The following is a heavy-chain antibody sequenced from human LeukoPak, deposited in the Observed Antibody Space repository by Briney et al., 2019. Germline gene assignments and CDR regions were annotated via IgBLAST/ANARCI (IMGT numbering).Heavy chain of an antibody. CDR3: AKVGDFCSSSSCYSPY. Sequence: PGGSLRLSCAASGFTFSNYAMNWVRQAPGKGLEWVSGISGSGGSTYNADSVQGRFTISRDNSKNTLYLQMNSLRAEDTAVYYCAKVGDFCSSSSCYSPYWGQGTLVTVSS. CDR2: ISGSGGST. J-gene: IGHJ4*02. V-gene: IGHV3-23*01. D-gene: IGHD2-2*02. CDR1: GFTFSNYA.